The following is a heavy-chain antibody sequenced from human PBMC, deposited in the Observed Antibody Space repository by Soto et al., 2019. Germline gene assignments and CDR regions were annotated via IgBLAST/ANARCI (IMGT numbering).Heavy chain of an antibody. V-gene: IGHV1-58*01. CDR2: IVVGSGNT. CDR3: AAGNFGVVTDSYYYYGMDV. D-gene: IGHD3-3*01. J-gene: IGHJ6*02. Sequence: GASVKVSCKASGFTFTSSAVQWVRQARGQRLEWIGWIVVGSGNTNYAQKFQERVTITRDMSTSTAYMELSSLRSEDTAVYYCAAGNFGVVTDSYYYYGMDVWGQGTTVTVSS. CDR1: GFTFTSSA.